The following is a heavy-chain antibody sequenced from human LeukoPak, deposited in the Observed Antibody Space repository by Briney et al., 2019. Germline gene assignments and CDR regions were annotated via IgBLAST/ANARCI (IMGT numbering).Heavy chain of an antibody. CDR3: AKDGLGYCSSTSCWGAFYI. D-gene: IGHD2-2*01. CDR2: IRYDGSNK. CDR1: GFTFSSYG. J-gene: IGHJ3*02. V-gene: IGHV3-30*02. Sequence: GGSLRLSCAASGFTFSSYGMHWVRQAPRKGLEWVAFIRYDGSNKYYADSVKGRFTISRDNSKNTLYLQMNSLRAEDTAVYYCAKDGLGYCSSTSCWGAFYIWGQGTMVTVSS.